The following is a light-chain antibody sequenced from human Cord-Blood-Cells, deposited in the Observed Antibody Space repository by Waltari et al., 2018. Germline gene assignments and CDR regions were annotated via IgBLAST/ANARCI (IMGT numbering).Light chain of an antibody. Sequence: QSALTQPPSASRTPCQSVTIACTGTSSDVGGYNSYSWYQQNPGKAPKLMIYEVSKRPSGVPDRFSGSKSGNTASLTVSGLQAEDEADYYCSSYAGSNNFVFGTGTKVTVL. CDR3: SSYAGSNNFV. CDR1: SSDVGGYNS. J-gene: IGLJ1*01. V-gene: IGLV2-8*01. CDR2: EVS.